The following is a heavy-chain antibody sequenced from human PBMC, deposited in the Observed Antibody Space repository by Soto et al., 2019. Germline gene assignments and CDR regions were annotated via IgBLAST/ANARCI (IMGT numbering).Heavy chain of an antibody. CDR3: ARDGGGPSALDL. CDR2: ISGNGRTM. D-gene: IGHD3-16*01. V-gene: IGHV3-11*01. J-gene: IGHJ5*02. CDR1: GFTFSDFY. Sequence: QVQLVESGGGLVKPGGSLRLSCAASGFTFSDFYMNWIRQAPGKGLEWLSYISGNGRTMYYADSVKGRFTISRDNTKKSLYLEMTSLRADDSAMYYCARDGGGPSALDLWGQGTLVTVSS.